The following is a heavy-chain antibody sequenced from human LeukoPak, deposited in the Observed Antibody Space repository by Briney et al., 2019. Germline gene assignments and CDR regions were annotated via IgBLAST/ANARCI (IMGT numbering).Heavy chain of an antibody. D-gene: IGHD2-21*01. CDR3: ARVQGEGALF. CDR1: GGTFSSYA. V-gene: IGHV1-69*05. Sequence: ASVKVSCKASGGTFSSYAISWVRQAPGQGLEWMGGIIPIFDTASYAQKFQGRVTITTDESTSTAYMELSSLKSEDTAVYYCARVQGEGALFWGQGTLVTVSS. J-gene: IGHJ4*02. CDR2: IIPIFDTA.